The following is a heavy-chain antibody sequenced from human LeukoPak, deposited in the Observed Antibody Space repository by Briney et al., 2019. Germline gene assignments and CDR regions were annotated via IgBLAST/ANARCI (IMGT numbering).Heavy chain of an antibody. CDR3: ARVFGYSYGHGSPYFDL. J-gene: IGHJ2*01. V-gene: IGHV4-59*08. Sequence: SETLSFTCTVSGGSISSYYWSWIRQPPGKGLEWIGYIYYSGSTNYNPSLKSRVTISVDTSKNQFSLKLSSVTAADTAVYYCARVFGYSYGHGSPYFDLWGRGTLVTVSS. D-gene: IGHD5-18*01. CDR2: IYYSGST. CDR1: GGSISSYY.